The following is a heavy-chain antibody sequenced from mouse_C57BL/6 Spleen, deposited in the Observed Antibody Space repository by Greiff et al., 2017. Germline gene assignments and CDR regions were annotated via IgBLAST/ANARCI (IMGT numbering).Heavy chain of an antibody. J-gene: IGHJ4*01. V-gene: IGHV1-64*01. CDR1: GYTFTSYW. CDR2: IHPNSGST. Sequence: QVQLKQPGAELVKPGASVKLSCKASGYTFTSYWMHWVKQRPGQGLEWIGMIHPNSGSTNYNEKFKSKATLTVDKSSSTAYMQLSSLTSEDSAVYYCAIPTVVAPGDYWGQGTSVTVSS. D-gene: IGHD1-1*01. CDR3: AIPTVVAPGDY.